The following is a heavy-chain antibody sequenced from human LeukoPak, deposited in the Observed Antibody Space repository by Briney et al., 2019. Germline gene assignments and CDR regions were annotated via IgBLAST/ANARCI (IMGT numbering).Heavy chain of an antibody. Sequence: GGSLRLSCAASGFTFSTYSMNWVRQAPGKGLEWVSYIGTSSSTVYYADSVRGRFTISRDNAKNSLILQMNSLRAEDTAVYYCARDPYTSIDYWGQGTLVTVSS. CDR2: IGTSSSTV. V-gene: IGHV3-48*01. D-gene: IGHD3-3*02. CDR3: ARDPYTSIDY. J-gene: IGHJ4*02. CDR1: GFTFSTYS.